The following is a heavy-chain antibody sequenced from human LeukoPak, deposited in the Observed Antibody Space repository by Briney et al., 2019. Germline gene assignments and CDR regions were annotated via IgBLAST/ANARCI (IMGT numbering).Heavy chain of an antibody. V-gene: IGHV3-23*01. CDR1: GFTFSSYA. D-gene: IGHD2-15*01. J-gene: IGHJ4*02. Sequence: GGSLRLSCAASGFTFSSYAMSWVRQAPGKGLEWVSTISGSAGSTYYADSLKGRFTISRDNSKNTLYLQMNSLRGEDTAVYYCAKDRQYCSGGSCYDHFDYWGQGTLVTVSS. CDR2: ISGSAGST. CDR3: AKDRQYCSGGSCYDHFDY.